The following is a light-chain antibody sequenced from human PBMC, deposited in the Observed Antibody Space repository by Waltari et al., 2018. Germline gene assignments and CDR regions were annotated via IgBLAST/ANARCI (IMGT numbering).Light chain of an antibody. Sequence: QTVVTQEPSFSVSPGGTVTVTCGLSSGSVSTSNYPSWYQQTPGQPPPTLIYNTNTRSSGVPDRFSGSILGSKAALTITGAQADDESHYYCALYVGSAIWVFGGGTKLTVL. V-gene: IGLV8-61*01. CDR2: NTN. J-gene: IGLJ3*02. CDR3: ALYVGSAIWV. CDR1: SGSVSTSNY.